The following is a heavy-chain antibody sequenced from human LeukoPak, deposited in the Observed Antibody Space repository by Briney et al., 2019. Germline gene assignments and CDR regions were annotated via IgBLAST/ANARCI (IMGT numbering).Heavy chain of an antibody. CDR1: GFTFSSYA. J-gene: IGHJ4*02. CDR3: AAAVNTGRAEHY. Sequence: GGSLRLSCAASGFTFSSYAMTWVRPAPGKGLEGVSSINNSGTDTYYEDSVKGRFTISRDNSTNTLFLHINSLSAEDTAVYYCAAAVNTGRAEHYWGQGTLVTVSS. D-gene: IGHD4-17*01. V-gene: IGHV3-23*01. CDR2: INNSGTDT.